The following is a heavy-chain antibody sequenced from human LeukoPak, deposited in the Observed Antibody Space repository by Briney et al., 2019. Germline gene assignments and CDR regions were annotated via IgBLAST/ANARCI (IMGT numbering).Heavy chain of an antibody. CDR2: IWYDGSNK. Sequence: DPGGSLRLSCAASGFTFSSYGMHWVRQAPGKGLEWVAVIWYDGSNKYYADSVKGRFTISRDNSKNTLYLQMNSLRAEDTAVYYCARDSYSSGWTGPDYWGQGTLVTVSS. CDR3: ARDSYSSGWTGPDY. V-gene: IGHV3-33*01. D-gene: IGHD6-19*01. CDR1: GFTFSSYG. J-gene: IGHJ4*02.